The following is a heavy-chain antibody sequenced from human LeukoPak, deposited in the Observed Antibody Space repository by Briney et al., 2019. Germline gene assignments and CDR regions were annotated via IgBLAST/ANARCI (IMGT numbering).Heavy chain of an antibody. V-gene: IGHV3-9*01. J-gene: IGHJ4*02. CDR1: GFTFDDYA. CDR3: AKALDYYDSSGYDY. D-gene: IGHD3-22*01. Sequence: GGSLRLSCAASGFTFDDYATHWVRQAPGKGLEWVSGISWNSGSIGYADSVKGRFTISRDDAKNSLYLQMNSLRAEDTALYYCAKALDYYDSSGYDYWGQGTLVTVSS. CDR2: ISWNSGSI.